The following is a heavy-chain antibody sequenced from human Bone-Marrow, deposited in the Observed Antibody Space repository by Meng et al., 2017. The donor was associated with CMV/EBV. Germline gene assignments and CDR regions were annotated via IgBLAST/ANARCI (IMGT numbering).Heavy chain of an antibody. Sequence: GESLKISCAASGFTFSSYAMHWVRQAPGKGLEWVAVISYDGSNKYYADSVKGRFTISRDNSKNTLYLQMNSLRAEDTAVYYCATGAVAGICGYWGQGTLVTVSS. CDR1: GFTFSSYA. CDR2: ISYDGSNK. V-gene: IGHV3-30-3*01. CDR3: ATGAVAGICGY. D-gene: IGHD6-19*01. J-gene: IGHJ4*02.